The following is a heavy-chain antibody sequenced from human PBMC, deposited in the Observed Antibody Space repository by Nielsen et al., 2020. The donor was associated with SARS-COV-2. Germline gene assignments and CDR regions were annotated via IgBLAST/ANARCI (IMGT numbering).Heavy chain of an antibody. CDR2: INAGNANT. CDR3: ARERRGGGNWFDP. J-gene: IGHJ5*02. Sequence: ASVKVSCKASGYTFTNYAIHWVRQAPGQRLEWMGWINAGNANTKYSQKFQGRVTITRDTSATTAYMELSSLRSEDTAVYYCARERRGGGNWFDPWGQGTLVTVSS. D-gene: IGHD3-10*01. CDR1: GYTFTNYA. V-gene: IGHV1-3*01.